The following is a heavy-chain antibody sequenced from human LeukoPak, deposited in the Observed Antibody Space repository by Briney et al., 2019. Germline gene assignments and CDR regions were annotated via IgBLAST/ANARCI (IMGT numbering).Heavy chain of an antibody. J-gene: IGHJ5*02. CDR1: GGSISSGSYY. CDR3: ASVSGSYGGSWFDP. Sequence: PSETLSLTCPVSGGSISSGSYYWSWIRQPAGKGLEWIGRIYTSGSTNYNPSLKSRVTISVDTSKNQFSLKLSSVTAADTAVYYRASVSGSYGGSWFDPWGQGTLVTVSS. D-gene: IGHD1-26*01. V-gene: IGHV4-61*02. CDR2: IYTSGST.